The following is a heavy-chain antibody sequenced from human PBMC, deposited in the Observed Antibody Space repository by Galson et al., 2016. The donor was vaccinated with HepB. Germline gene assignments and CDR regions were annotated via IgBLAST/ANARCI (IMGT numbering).Heavy chain of an antibody. CDR3: ATYLGGIVRASDY. D-gene: IGHD1-26*01. Sequence: TLSLTCTVSGGSISSSHYYCGWIRQPPGKGLEWIGNVYYSGSTYYSPSLKSRVTISVDTSKNQFSLKLTSVTAADTAVYYCATYLGGIVRASDYWGQGTLVTVSS. CDR1: GGSISSSHYY. J-gene: IGHJ4*02. CDR2: VYYSGST. V-gene: IGHV4-39*01.